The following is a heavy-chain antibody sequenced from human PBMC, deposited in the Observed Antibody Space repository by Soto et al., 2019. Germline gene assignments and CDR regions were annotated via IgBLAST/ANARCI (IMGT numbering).Heavy chain of an antibody. D-gene: IGHD5-12*01. CDR1: GFTFTTYA. CDR3: AKYPEYSVYDGSYFDS. J-gene: IGHJ4*02. Sequence: EVQLLESGGHVVQPGGSLRLSCVASGFTFTTYAMSWVRQAPGKGLEWGSGISGTGGTSYYAGSVKGRFTISRDSSKSTLYLQMNSLRAEDTAVYYCAKYPEYSVYDGSYFDSWGQGTLVTVSS. V-gene: IGHV3-23*01. CDR2: ISGTGGTS.